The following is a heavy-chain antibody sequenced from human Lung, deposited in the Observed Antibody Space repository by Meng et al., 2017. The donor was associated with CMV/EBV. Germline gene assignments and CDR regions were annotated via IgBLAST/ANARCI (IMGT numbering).Heavy chain of an antibody. CDR3: AKDLLLFGGPNAYFDY. D-gene: IGHD3-16*01. Sequence: GGSLRLSCAVSGFRFDDYGMHWVRQTPGKGLEWVAFIRHDGTNKFYGDSVKGRFTISRDNSKNTVYLQMNSLRPEETAVYYCAKDLLLFGGPNAYFDYWGQGTLVTVSS. V-gene: IGHV3-30*02. CDR2: IRHDGTNK. J-gene: IGHJ4*02. CDR1: GFRFDDYG.